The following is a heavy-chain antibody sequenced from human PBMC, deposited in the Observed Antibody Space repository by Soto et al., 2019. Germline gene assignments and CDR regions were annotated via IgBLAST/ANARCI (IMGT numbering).Heavy chain of an antibody. Sequence: GGSLRLSCAASGFTFSSYGMHWVRQAPGKGLEWVAVISYDGSNKYYADSVKGRFTISRDNSKNTLYLQMNSLRAEDTAVYYCAKEGEKHSSAFPNWFDPWGQGTLVTVSS. J-gene: IGHJ5*02. V-gene: IGHV3-30*18. D-gene: IGHD6-6*01. CDR1: GFTFSSYG. CDR3: AKEGEKHSSAFPNWFDP. CDR2: ISYDGSNK.